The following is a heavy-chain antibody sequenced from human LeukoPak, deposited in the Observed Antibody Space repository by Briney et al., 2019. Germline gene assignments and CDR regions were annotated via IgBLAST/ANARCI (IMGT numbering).Heavy chain of an antibody. V-gene: IGHV1-2*02. D-gene: IGHD2/OR15-2a*01. J-gene: IGHJ6*02. CDR3: ARENKVNYYYGMDV. CDR1: GYTFTGYH. Sequence: GASVKVSCKASGYTFTGYHMHWVRQAPGQGLEWMGWINPNSGGTNYAQKFQGRVTMTRDTSISTAYMELSRLRSDDTAVYYCARENKVNYYYGMDVWGQGTTVTVSS. CDR2: INPNSGGT.